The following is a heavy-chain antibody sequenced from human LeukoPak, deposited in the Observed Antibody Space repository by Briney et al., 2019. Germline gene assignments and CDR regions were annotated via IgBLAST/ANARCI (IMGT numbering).Heavy chain of an antibody. Sequence: GGSLRLSCAASGFTFSRYAMRWVRQAPGKGVEWVAWISFDGNADFYPDSVRGRFTTSRDNYKHTLHVQIFNPAPEDAAMYYCARESHDGSDYGPHCDSWGQGTLVTVSS. CDR1: GFTFSRYA. D-gene: IGHD3-16*01. V-gene: IGHV3-30*16. J-gene: IGHJ4*02. CDR3: ARESHDGSDYGPHCDS. CDR2: ISFDGNAD.